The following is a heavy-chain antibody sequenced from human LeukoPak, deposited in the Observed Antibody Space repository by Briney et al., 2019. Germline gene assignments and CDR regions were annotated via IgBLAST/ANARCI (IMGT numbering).Heavy chain of an antibody. CDR3: ARDQSLQWLVPPYYYYYGMDV. V-gene: IGHV3-7*01. J-gene: IGHJ6*02. CDR2: IKQDGSEK. Sequence: GGSLRLSCAASGFTFSSYWMSWVRQAPGKGLEWVANIKQDGSEKYYVDSVKGRFTISRDNAKNSLYLQMNSLRAEDTAVYYCARDQSLQWLVPPYYYYYGMDVWGQGTTVTVSS. D-gene: IGHD6-19*01. CDR1: GFTFSSYW.